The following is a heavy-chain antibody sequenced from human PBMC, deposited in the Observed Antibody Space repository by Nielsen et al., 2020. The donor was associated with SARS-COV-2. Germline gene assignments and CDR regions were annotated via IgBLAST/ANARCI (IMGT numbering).Heavy chain of an antibody. CDR1: GGSVSSGSYY. V-gene: IGHV4-61*01. Sequence: SETLSLTCTVSGGSVSSGSYYWSWIRQPPGKGLEWIGYIYYSGSTNYNPSLKSRVTISVDTSKNQFSLKLSSVTAADTAVYYCARVAGSSSGPYYFDYWGQGTLVTVSS. CDR3: ARVAGSSSGPYYFDY. D-gene: IGHD6-6*01. J-gene: IGHJ4*02. CDR2: IYYSGST.